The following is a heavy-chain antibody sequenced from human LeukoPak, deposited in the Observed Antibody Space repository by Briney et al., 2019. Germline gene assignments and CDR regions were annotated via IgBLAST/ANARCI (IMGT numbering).Heavy chain of an antibody. J-gene: IGHJ4*02. CDR2: ISWNSGSI. Sequence: PGGSLRLSCAASEFTFSSYAMSWVRQAPGKGLEWVSGISWNSGSIGYADSVKGRFTISRDNAKNSLYLQMNSLRAEDTALYYCAKGRAARLPSSPLFDYWGQGTQVTVSS. D-gene: IGHD6-6*01. V-gene: IGHV3-9*01. CDR3: AKGRAARLPSSPLFDY. CDR1: EFTFSSYA.